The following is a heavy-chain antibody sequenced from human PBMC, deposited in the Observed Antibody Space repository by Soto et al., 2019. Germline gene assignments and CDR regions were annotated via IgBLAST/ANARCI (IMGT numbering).Heavy chain of an antibody. CDR3: AVLGVGATLSLPLESQRFDY. D-gene: IGHD1-26*01. Sequence: GESLKISCKGSGYSFTSYWISWVRQMPGKGLEWMGRIDPSDSYTNYSPSFQGHVTISADKSISTAYLQWSSLKASDTAMYYCAVLGVGATLSLPLESQRFDYWGQGTLVTVSS. CDR2: IDPSDSYT. J-gene: IGHJ4*02. V-gene: IGHV5-10-1*01. CDR1: GYSFTSYW.